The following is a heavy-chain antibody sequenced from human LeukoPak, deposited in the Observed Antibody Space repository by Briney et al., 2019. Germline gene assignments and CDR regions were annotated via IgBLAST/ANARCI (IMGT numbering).Heavy chain of an antibody. Sequence: SETLSLTCTVSGGSISSYYWNWIRQPPGKGLEWIGYIYYSGSTNYNPSLKSRVTISVDTSKNQFSLKLSSVTAADTAVYYCAREKATTDAFDIWGQGTMVTVSS. D-gene: IGHD1-26*01. V-gene: IGHV4-59*01. CDR1: GGSISSYY. CDR3: AREKATTDAFDI. J-gene: IGHJ3*02. CDR2: IYYSGST.